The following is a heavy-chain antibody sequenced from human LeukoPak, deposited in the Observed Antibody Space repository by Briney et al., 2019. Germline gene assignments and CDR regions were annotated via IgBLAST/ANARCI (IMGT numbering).Heavy chain of an antibody. D-gene: IGHD3-16*01. CDR1: GYFITSGHY. J-gene: IGHJ4*02. V-gene: IGHV4-38-2*02. Sequence: SETLSLTCTVSGYFITSGHYWGWTRQPPGKGLEWIGSIYEGETTYYNPSLKTRLTISLDTSKNQFSLKLSSVTAADTAVYYCARGGPQTHWGQGTLVTVSS. CDR2: IYEGETT. CDR3: ARGGPQTH.